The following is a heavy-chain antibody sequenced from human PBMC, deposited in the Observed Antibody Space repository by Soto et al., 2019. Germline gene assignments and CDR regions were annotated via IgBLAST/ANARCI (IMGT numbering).Heavy chain of an antibody. V-gene: IGHV4-4*02. Sequence: SETLSLTCAASGGSISSSNWWSWVRQPPGKGLEWIGEIYHSGSTNYNPSLKSRVTISVDKSKNQFSLKLSSVTAADTAVYYCATIQADPPTSYWGQGTLVTVSS. CDR2: IYHSGST. CDR3: ATIQADPPTSY. J-gene: IGHJ4*02. D-gene: IGHD1-26*01. CDR1: GGSISSSNW.